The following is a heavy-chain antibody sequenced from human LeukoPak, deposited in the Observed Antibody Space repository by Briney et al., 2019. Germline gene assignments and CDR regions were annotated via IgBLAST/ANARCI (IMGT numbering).Heavy chain of an antibody. Sequence: SETLSLTCTVSGGSTSSYYWSWIRQPAGKGLEWIGRIYTSGSTNYNPSLKSRVTISVDTSKNQFSLKLSSVTAADTAVYYCARRGANCGGDCYPGASTDWFDPWGQGTLVTVSS. D-gene: IGHD2-21*01. J-gene: IGHJ5*02. CDR3: ARRGANCGGDCYPGASTDWFDP. CDR2: IYTSGST. V-gene: IGHV4-4*07. CDR1: GGSTSSYY.